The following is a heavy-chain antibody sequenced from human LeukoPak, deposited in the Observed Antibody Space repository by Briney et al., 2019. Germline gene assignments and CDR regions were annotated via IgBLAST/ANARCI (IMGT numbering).Heavy chain of an antibody. J-gene: IGHJ3*02. CDR3: AKDYPPGSVVGAFDAFDI. V-gene: IGHV3-21*01. CDR2: ISTTSSYI. D-gene: IGHD2-15*01. Sequence: PGGSLRLSCAASGSTFSTESMNWVRQAPGKGLEWVASISTTSSYIYYADSVKGRFTISRDNSKNTLYLQMNSLRAEDTAVYYCAKDYPPGSVVGAFDAFDIWGQGTMVTVSS. CDR1: GSTFSTES.